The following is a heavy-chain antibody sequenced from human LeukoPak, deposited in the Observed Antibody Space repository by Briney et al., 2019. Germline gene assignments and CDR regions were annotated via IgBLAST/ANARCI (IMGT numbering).Heavy chain of an antibody. Sequence: SVKVSCKASGGTFSSYAISWVRQAPGQGLEWMGRIIPILGIANYAQRFQGRVTITADKSTSTAYMGLSSLRSEDMAVYYCAREDIVVVPAAYHFDYWGQGTLVTVSS. J-gene: IGHJ4*02. D-gene: IGHD2-2*01. V-gene: IGHV1-69*04. CDR3: AREDIVVVPAAYHFDY. CDR2: IIPILGIA. CDR1: GGTFSSYA.